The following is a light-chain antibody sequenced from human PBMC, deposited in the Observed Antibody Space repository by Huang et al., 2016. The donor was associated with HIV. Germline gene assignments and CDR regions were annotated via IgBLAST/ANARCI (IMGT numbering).Light chain of an antibody. CDR1: QRVSGF. J-gene: IGKJ2*01. Sequence: DIVLTQSPATLSLSPGERATLSCRASQRVSGFLGWYQKKPGQAPRLLIYDASHRASGIPARFSGSGSGTDFTLTISSLVPEDFAVYYCQHRGNWPPSYTFGQGTKLEIK. CDR2: DAS. CDR3: QHRGNWPPSYT. V-gene: IGKV3-11*01.